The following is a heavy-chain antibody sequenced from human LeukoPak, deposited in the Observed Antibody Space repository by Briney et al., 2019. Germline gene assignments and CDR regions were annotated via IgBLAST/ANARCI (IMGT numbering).Heavy chain of an antibody. V-gene: IGHV4-59*08. CDR1: GGSISGFV. CDR2: IYDTGTPT. Sequence: PSETLSLTCTVSGGSISGFVWSWIRQPPGEGLDYIGFIYDTGTPTNYNPLLKSRVTLSVDTSKNQFSLNLNSVTAADTAVYYCARLTKGEQWLAYYFDYWGQGALVTVPS. D-gene: IGHD6-19*01. J-gene: IGHJ4*02. CDR3: ARLTKGEQWLAYYFDY.